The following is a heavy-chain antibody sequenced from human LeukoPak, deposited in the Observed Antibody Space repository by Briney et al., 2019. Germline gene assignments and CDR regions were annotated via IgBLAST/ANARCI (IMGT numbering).Heavy chain of an antibody. D-gene: IGHD1-1*01. CDR3: ARGSNSDNRFFDL. J-gene: IGHJ2*01. CDR2: FGTGGDT. Sequence: LTAGSLRLSCAASGFTFSRHDMHWVRQAAGEGLEWVSAFGTGGDTYYPDSVRGRFTISRDNARNSFYLQMNSLRAGDTAVYYCARGSNSDNRFFDLWGRGTLVIVSS. CDR1: GFTFSRHD. V-gene: IGHV3-13*01.